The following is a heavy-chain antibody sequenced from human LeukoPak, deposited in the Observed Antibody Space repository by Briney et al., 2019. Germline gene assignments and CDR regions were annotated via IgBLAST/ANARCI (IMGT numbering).Heavy chain of an antibody. J-gene: IGHJ5*02. CDR3: ARGAWFCSGGSCYSDWFDP. CDR1: GYSFTSYW. V-gene: IGHV5-51*01. CDR2: IYPGDSDT. D-gene: IGHD2-15*01. Sequence: HGESLKISCKGSGYSFTSYWIGWVCQMPGKGLEWMGIIYPGDSDTRYSPSFQGQVTISADKSISTAYLQWSSLKASDTAMYYCARGAWFCSGGSCYSDWFDPWGQGTLVTVSS.